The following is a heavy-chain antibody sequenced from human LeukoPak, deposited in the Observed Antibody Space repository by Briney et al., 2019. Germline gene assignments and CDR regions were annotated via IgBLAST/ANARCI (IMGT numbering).Heavy chain of an antibody. CDR2: ISAGGT. J-gene: IGHJ4*02. CDR1: GFTFSNFA. CDR3: VKGLYTIDY. D-gene: IGHD2-2*02. V-gene: IGHV3-23*01. Sequence: GGSLRLSCAASGFTFSNFAMNWVRQAPGKGLEWVSAISAGGTFYADFVKGRFTITRDNSKNTLYLQMNSLRVDDTDVYYCVKGLYTIDYWGQGTLVTVSS.